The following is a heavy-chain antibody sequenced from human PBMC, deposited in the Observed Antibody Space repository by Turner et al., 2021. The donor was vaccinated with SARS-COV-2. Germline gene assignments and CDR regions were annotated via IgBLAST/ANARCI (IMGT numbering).Heavy chain of an antibody. CDR3: ERDLGAYGMDV. Sequence: VQLVESGGGLVQPAGSLRLSCAASGFTVSRNYMRWVRQARGKGLEWVSVIYRSGSTYYADCVMGRSTISRNNSKNTLYLQMNSVRAEETSGYHCERDLGAYGMDVWGQGTTVTVSS. CDR2: IYRSGST. V-gene: IGHV3-53*04. J-gene: IGHJ6*02. CDR1: GFTVSRNY. D-gene: IGHD3-3*01.